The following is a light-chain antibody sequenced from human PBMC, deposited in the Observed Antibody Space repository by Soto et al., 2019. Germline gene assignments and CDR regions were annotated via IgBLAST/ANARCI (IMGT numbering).Light chain of an antibody. J-gene: IGLJ1*01. CDR2: DVS. Sequence: QSALTQPASVSGSPGQSITSSCTGTSSDVGGYNYVSWYQQYPSKAPKLMIYDVSNRPSGVSNRFSGSKSGNTASLTISELHAEDEADYYCNSYSSSSTRYVFGPGTKLTVL. V-gene: IGLV2-14*01. CDR3: NSYSSSSTRYV. CDR1: SSDVGGYNY.